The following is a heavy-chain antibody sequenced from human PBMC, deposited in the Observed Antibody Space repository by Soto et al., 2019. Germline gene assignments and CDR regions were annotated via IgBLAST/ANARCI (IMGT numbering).Heavy chain of an antibody. J-gene: IGHJ4*01. V-gene: IGHV3-23*01. CDR2: ISGSGGST. D-gene: IGHD3-3*02. Sequence: GGSLRLSCAASGFTFSSYAMSWVRQAPGKGLEWVSAISGSGGSTYYADSVKGRFTISRDNSKNTLYLQMNSLRSEDTAVYYYTTDSHFSARLVRSDFWRRGTLVTVSS. CDR3: TTDSHFSARLVRSDF. CDR1: GFTFSSYA.